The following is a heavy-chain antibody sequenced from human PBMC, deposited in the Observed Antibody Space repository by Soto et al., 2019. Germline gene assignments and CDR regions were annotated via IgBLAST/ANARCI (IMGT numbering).Heavy chain of an antibody. CDR1: GFICSSYD. CDR3: AKETATSGGAFEI. J-gene: IGHJ3*02. CDR2: ILVGGST. D-gene: IGHD1-26*01. V-gene: IGHV3-23*01. Sequence: GSLRLSCAVSGFICSSYDMSWVRQAPGKGLEWVSTILVGGSTHYEDSVKGRFTISRDTSKNTVYLQMNSLTAGDTAFYYCAKETATSGGAFEIYGQGTMVTVSS.